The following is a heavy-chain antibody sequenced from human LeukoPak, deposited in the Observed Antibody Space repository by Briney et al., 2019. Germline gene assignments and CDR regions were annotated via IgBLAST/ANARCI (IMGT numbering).Heavy chain of an antibody. CDR3: ARGPRYYYGSGSYMDV. Sequence: SETLSLTCAVYGGSFRDYYWSWIRQPPGKGLEWIGEINHSGSTNYNPSLKSRVTISVDTSKNQFSLKLSSVTAADTAVYYCARGPRYYYGSGSYMDVWGKGTTVTVSS. CDR2: INHSGST. CDR1: GGSFRDYY. V-gene: IGHV4-34*01. J-gene: IGHJ6*04. D-gene: IGHD3-10*01.